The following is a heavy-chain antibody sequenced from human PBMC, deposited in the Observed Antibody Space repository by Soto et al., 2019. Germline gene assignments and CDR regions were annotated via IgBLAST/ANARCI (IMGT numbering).Heavy chain of an antibody. CDR3: ARDTYEFWSVYYYFFDY. V-gene: IGHV1-3*01. D-gene: IGHD3-3*01. Sequence: ASVKVSCKASGYTFTSYAMHWVRQAPGQRLEWMGWINAGNGNTKYSQKFQGRVTITRDTSASTAYMELSSLRSEDTAVYYCARDTYEFWSVYYYFFDYWGQGTLGTVSS. CDR2: INAGNGNT. J-gene: IGHJ4*02. CDR1: GYTFTSYA.